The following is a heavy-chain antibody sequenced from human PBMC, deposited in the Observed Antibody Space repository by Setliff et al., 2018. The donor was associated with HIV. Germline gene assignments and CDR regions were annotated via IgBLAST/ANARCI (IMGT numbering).Heavy chain of an antibody. D-gene: IGHD4-17*01. V-gene: IGHV4-34*01. J-gene: IGHJ4*02. CDR1: GGSFSGYY. Sequence: PSETLSLTFGVYGGSFSGYYWTWIRQPPGKGLEWIGEINHRGTTNSNPSLKSRVTISSDTSKNQFSLSLTSVTAADTAVYYCARDPHDYGDLPRCFDYWGQGALVTVSS. CDR3: ARDPHDYGDLPRCFDY. CDR2: INHRGTT.